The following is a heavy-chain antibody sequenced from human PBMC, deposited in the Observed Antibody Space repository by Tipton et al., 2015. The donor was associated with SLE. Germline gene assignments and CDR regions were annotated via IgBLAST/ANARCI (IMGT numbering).Heavy chain of an antibody. CDR2: IYYRGNT. CDR3: ATSTNPASGTFDI. J-gene: IGHJ3*02. Sequence: TLSLTCTVSGGSISSSSYYWGWIRQLPGKGLEWIGSIYYRGNTYYNPSLKSRVTISVDTSKNQFSLKLSSVTAADTAVYYCATSTNPASGTFDIWGQGTVVTVSS. CDR1: GGSISSSSYY. D-gene: IGHD3-10*01. V-gene: IGHV4-39*07.